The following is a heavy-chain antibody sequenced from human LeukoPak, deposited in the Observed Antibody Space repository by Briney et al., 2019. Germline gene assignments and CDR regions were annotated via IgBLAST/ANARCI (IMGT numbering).Heavy chain of an antibody. V-gene: IGHV4-59*01. J-gene: IGHJ4*02. CDR3: AREGSGSYTYFDY. CDR1: GGAISRYY. Sequence: SETLSLTCTVSGGAISRYYRSWIRQPPGKGLEWIGYIYYSGSTNYNPSLKSRVTISVDTSKNQFSLKLSSVTAADTAVYYCAREGSGSYTYFDYWGQGTLVTVSS. D-gene: IGHD3-10*01. CDR2: IYYSGST.